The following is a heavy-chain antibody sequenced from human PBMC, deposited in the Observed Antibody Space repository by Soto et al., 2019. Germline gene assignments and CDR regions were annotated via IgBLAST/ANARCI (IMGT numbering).Heavy chain of an antibody. CDR1: GGSVYDFY. CDR3: ARGHVISVRFDF. CDR2: IYNTGTT. D-gene: IGHD3-9*01. Sequence: PSETLSLTCIVPGGSVYDFYWNWLRQSPGKGLEWIGNIYNTGTTNYNPSLTSRATISIDTSKNQFSLHLKSVAAADSAMYFCARGHVISVRFDFSGEGALVTVSS. J-gene: IGHJ4*02. V-gene: IGHV4-59*02.